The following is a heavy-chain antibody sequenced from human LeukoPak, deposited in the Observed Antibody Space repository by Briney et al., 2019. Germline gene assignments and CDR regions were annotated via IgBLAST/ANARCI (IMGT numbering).Heavy chain of an antibody. V-gene: IGHV4-34*01. CDR1: GGPFIYYY. CDR2: INHIGSA. Sequence: SETLSLTCALYGGPFIYYYLTWLRQTPGKGLEWIGGINHIGSAKPIPSLKSRFIISIDTSKNQFSLHLSSVPTADTAVYYCASPGPESYHYVRRSLENWGQGTLLIVSS. J-gene: IGHJ4*02. CDR3: ASPGPESYHYVRRSLEN. D-gene: IGHD3-16*01.